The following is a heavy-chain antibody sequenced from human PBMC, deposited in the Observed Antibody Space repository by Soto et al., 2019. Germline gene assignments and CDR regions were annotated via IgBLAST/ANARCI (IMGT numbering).Heavy chain of an antibody. CDR3: ARQRVAAADKRFDP. CDR2: IYYSGST. J-gene: IGHJ5*02. CDR1: GVSISSYY. V-gene: IGHV4-59*08. Sequence: SETLSLTCTVSGVSISSYYWSWIRQPPGKGLEWIGYIYYSGSTNYNPSLKSRVTISVDTSKNQFSLKLSSVTAADTAVYYCARQRVAAADKRFDPWGQGTLVTVSS. D-gene: IGHD6-13*01.